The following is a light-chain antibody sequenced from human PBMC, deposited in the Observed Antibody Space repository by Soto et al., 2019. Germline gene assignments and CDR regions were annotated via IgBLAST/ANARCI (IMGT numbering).Light chain of an antibody. Sequence: IHLTMSPSALSASIGDRVTITCRASQTVYTWLAWYQQKPGTAPKLLIYEASTLHSGVPSRFTGSGSGTEFTLVISRLQPDDFATYYCQQYSSYSPYTFGQGTKVDI. CDR3: QQYSSYSPYT. J-gene: IGKJ2*01. CDR1: QTVYTW. V-gene: IGKV1-5*03. CDR2: EAS.